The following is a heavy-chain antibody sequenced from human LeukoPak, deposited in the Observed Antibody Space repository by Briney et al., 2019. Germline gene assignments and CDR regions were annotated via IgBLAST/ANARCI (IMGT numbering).Heavy chain of an antibody. CDR2: ISAYNGNT. Sequence: ASVKVSCKASGYTFTSYGISWVRQAPGQGLEWMGWISAYNGNTNYAQKLQGRVTMTTDTSTSTAYMELRSLRSDDTAVYYCAREIMTGYYWSAANYFDPWGQGTLVTVSS. CDR1: GYTFTSYG. J-gene: IGHJ5*02. V-gene: IGHV1-18*01. CDR3: AREIMTGYYWSAANYFDP. D-gene: IGHD3-9*01.